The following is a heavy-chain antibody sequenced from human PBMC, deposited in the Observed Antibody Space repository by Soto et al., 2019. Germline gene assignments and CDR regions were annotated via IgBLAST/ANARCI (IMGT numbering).Heavy chain of an antibody. Sequence: PSQTLSLTCAISGDSVSSNSATWNLIRQSPSRGLEWPGRTYYRSKWYYDYAVSVKSRITINPDTSKNKFSLQLNSVTPEDTAVYYCARDPVTAADYFDYWGPGTLVTVSS. J-gene: IGHJ4*02. CDR3: ARDPVTAADYFDY. D-gene: IGHD6-13*01. CDR2: TYYRSKWYY. CDR1: GDSVSSNSAT. V-gene: IGHV6-1*01.